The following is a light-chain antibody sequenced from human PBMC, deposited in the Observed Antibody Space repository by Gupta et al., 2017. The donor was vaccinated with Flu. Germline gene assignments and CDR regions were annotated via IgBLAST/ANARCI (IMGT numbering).Light chain of an antibody. CDR2: GAS. CDR3: QKYDGAPFT. V-gene: IGKV1-27*01. CDR1: QSITDN. Sequence: IQLTQSPSTLSASVGDRVTITCRTSQSITDNLAWYQQQPGKVPKLLIYGASTLQSGVPSRFSGSGSGTEITLTISVLHSEDFTTYYCQKYDGAPFTFGPGTKVDIK. J-gene: IGKJ3*01.